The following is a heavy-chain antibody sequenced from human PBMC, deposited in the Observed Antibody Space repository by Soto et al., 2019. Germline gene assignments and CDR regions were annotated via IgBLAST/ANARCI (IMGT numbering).Heavy chain of an antibody. CDR3: SNVKGNFYDDVAFVV. D-gene: IGHD5-12*01. Sequence: QVHLVESGGGVVQPGTSLRLSCAASGFTFSSYGMHWVRQAPGKGLEWVSLILYDGSNQYYVDSVKGRFTISRDNSNNTVYLQINSVSTEETAVWYCSNVKGNFYDDVAFVVWGQGTMVTV. CDR2: ILYDGSNQ. CDR1: GFTFSSYG. V-gene: IGHV3-30*18. J-gene: IGHJ3*01.